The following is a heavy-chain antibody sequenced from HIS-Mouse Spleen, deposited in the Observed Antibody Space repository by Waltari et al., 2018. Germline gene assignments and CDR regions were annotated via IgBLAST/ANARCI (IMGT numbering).Heavy chain of an antibody. CDR3: ARLRYSSSWLEYFQH. V-gene: IGHV5-51*03. CDR2: IYPGDSSP. D-gene: IGHD6-13*01. J-gene: IGHJ1*01. Sequence: EVQLVQSGAEVKKPGESLKISCKGSGYSFTSYWIGWVRQMPGKGLAWMGIIYPGDSSPRYSPSFQCQVTISADKSISTAYLQWSSLKASDTAMYYCARLRYSSSWLEYFQHWGQGTLVTVSS. CDR1: GYSFTSYW.